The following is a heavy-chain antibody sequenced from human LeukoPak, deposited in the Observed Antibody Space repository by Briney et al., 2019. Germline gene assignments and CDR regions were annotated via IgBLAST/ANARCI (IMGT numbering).Heavy chain of an antibody. Sequence: SETLSLTCTVSGGSISYYYWSWIRQSPGKGLEWIGYIYYSGTTNYNPSLKSRVTISVDTSRNQFSLQLRSVTAADTAVYYCAREDPQTTVPEGMDVWGQGTTVTVSS. CDR1: GGSISYYY. D-gene: IGHD4-17*01. CDR2: IYYSGTT. V-gene: IGHV4-59*01. CDR3: AREDPQTTVPEGMDV. J-gene: IGHJ6*02.